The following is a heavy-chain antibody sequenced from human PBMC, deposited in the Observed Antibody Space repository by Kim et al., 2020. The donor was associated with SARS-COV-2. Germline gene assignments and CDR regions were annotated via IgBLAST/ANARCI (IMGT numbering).Heavy chain of an antibody. CDR2: IYYSGTT. CDR1: GGSISSGEYY. J-gene: IGHJ1*01. D-gene: IGHD4-17*01. Sequence: SETLSLTCTVSGGSISSGEYYWGWIRQPPGKGLEWIGYIYYSGTTSYNPSLNSRVTISMDTSANQFSLNLRSMTAADTAVYYCARDLRWWGQGTLVTVSS. CDR3: ARDLRW. V-gene: IGHV4-30-4*01.